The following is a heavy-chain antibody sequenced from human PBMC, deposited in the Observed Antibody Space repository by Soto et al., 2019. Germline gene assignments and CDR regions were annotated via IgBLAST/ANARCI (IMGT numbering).Heavy chain of an antibody. CDR1: GFTFSDCV. CDR3: ARDRSTDFGLDV. J-gene: IGHJ6*02. Sequence: EVQLLESGRDLVQPGGSLRLSCVASGFTFSDCVMSWVRQVPGKGLEWVSSISDGGERTDYRDSVRGRFTISRDNARFTLHLQMNSLRVDDTAIYFCARDRSTDFGLDVWGQGTTVTVSS. V-gene: IGHV3-23*01. D-gene: IGHD3-3*01. CDR2: ISDGGERT.